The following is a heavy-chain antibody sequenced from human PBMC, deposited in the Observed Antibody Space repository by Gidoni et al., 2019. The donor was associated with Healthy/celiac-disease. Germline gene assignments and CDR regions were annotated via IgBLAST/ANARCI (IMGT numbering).Heavy chain of an antibody. J-gene: IGHJ6*02. CDR2: SNSGGT. Sequence: SNSGGTNYAQKFQGRVTMTRDTSISTAYMELSRLRSDDTAVYYCARDSSIVGATGGSYYGMDVWGQGTTVTVSS. CDR3: ARDSSIVGATGGSYYGMDV. V-gene: IGHV1-2*02. D-gene: IGHD1-26*01.